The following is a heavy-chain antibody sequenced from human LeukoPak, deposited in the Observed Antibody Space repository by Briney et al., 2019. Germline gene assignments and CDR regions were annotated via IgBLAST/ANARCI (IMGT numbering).Heavy chain of an antibody. J-gene: IGHJ4*02. CDR1: GGSISSYY. V-gene: IGHV4-59*08. CDR2: IYSSGTT. Sequence: SETLSLTCTVSGGSISSYYWSWIRQPPGKGLEWIAHIYSSGTTTYNPSLKSRVTISLDTSKSQISLKVTSVTAADTAVYYCARHLGVGSYPLDSWGQGTLVTVSS. CDR3: ARHLGVGSYPLDS. D-gene: IGHD3-16*01.